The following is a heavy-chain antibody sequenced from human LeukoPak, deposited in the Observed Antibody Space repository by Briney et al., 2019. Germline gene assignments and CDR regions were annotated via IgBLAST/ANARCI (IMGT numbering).Heavy chain of an antibody. D-gene: IGHD2-21*01. J-gene: IGHJ4*02. CDR1: GFTLSSYA. CDR3: AKAPVTTCSGAYCYPFDY. CDR2: ISVSGNT. V-gene: IGHV3-23*01. Sequence: GGSLRLSCATSGFTLSSYAMSWVRQAPGKGLEWVSAISVSGNTYHADSVKGRFTISRDSSKNTLYLQMNRLRAEDAAVYYCAKAPVTTCSGAYCYPFDYWGQGTLVTVSS.